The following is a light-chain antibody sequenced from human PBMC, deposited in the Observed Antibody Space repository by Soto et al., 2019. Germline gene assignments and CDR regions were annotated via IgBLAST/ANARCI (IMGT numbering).Light chain of an antibody. CDR3: QQSYSFPKT. CDR1: QSISSY. J-gene: IGKJ1*01. CDR2: AAS. V-gene: IGKV1-39*01. Sequence: DIQMTQSPPSLSASVGDRVTITCRASQSISSYLNWYQQKPGSAPKLLIYAASSLQSGVPSRFSGSGSGTDFTLTISSLQPEDFATYYCQQSYSFPKTFGQGTK.